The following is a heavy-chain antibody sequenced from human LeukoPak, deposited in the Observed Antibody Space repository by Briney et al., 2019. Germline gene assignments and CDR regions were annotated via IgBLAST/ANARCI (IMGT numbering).Heavy chain of an antibody. D-gene: IGHD3-3*01. J-gene: IGHJ4*02. V-gene: IGHV1-18*01. CDR3: QRITIFGVIIDFDY. Sequence: GASVKVSCKASGYAFAFYGISWVRQAPGQGLEWMGWISVNNGYTHYAQKFQDRVTMTTDTSTSTAYMEVRSLTSDDTAVDYCQRITIFGVIIDFDYWGQGSLVTVSS. CDR2: ISVNNGYT. CDR1: GYAFAFYG.